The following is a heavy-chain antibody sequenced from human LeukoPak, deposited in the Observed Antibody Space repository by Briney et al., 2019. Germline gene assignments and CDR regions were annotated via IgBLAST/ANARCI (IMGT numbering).Heavy chain of an antibody. CDR1: GYIFITYY. J-gene: IGHJ4*02. CDR3: ARDVAREFDY. Sequence: ASVKVSCKASGYIFITYYLHWVRQAPGQGLEWMGVINPSDGSTNYAQKFQGRVTMTRDTSTRTVYMQLSSLRSDDTAVYYCARDVAREFDYWGQGTLVTVSS. V-gene: IGHV1-46*01. CDR2: INPSDGST.